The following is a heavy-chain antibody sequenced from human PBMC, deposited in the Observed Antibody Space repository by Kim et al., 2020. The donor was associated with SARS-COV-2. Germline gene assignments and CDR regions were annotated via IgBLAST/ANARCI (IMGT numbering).Heavy chain of an antibody. CDR3: ARDARGVYSGYDLDYYYYGMDV. J-gene: IGHJ6*02. D-gene: IGHD5-12*01. CDR2: IYSGGST. V-gene: IGHV3-53*04. CDR1: GFTVSSNY. Sequence: GGSLRLSCAASGFTVSSNYMSWVRQAPGKGLEWVSVIYSGGSTYYADSVKGRFTISRHNSKNTLYLQMNSLRAEDTAVYYCARDARGVYSGYDLDYYYYGMDVWGQGTTVTVSS.